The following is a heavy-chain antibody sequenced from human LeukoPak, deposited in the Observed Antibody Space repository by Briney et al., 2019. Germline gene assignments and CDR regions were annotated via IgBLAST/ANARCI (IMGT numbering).Heavy chain of an antibody. D-gene: IGHD1-26*01. CDR2: IRYDGSNK. CDR3: AKVGAPVDY. CDR1: GCTFSSYG. Sequence: GGSLRLSCAASGCTFSSYGMHWVRKAPGEVLEWVAFIRYDGSNKYYADSVKSRFTISRDNSKNTLYLQMNSLRAEDTAVYYCAKVGAPVDYWGQGTLVTVSS. J-gene: IGHJ4*02. V-gene: IGHV3-30*02.